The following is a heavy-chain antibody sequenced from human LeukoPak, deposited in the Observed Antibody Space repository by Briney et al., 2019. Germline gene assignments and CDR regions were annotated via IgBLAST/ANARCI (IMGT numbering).Heavy chain of an antibody. CDR2: IIPIFGTA. J-gene: IGHJ6*02. CDR1: GGTFSSYA. CDR3: AREFTGYSSSVGYYGMDV. V-gene: IGHV1-69*13. Sequence: ASVKVSCKASGGTFSSYAISWVRQAPGQGLEWMGGIIPIFGTANYAQKFQGRVTITADESTSTAYMELSSLRSEDTAVYYCAREFTGYSSSVGYYGMDVWGQGTTVTVSS. D-gene: IGHD6-13*01.